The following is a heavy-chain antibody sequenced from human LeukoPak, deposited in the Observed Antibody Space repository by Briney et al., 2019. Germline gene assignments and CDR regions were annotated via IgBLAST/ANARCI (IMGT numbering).Heavy chain of an antibody. CDR2: VQSNGFDT. Sequence: GGSLRLSCAASGFTFTDYAMGWVRQAPGKGLEWVSTVQSNGFDTYYADSVKGRFIISRDNSKNTVYLQMNSLRAEDTALYFCAKCDGFDNWNPCPFDYWGQGSLVTVSS. D-gene: IGHD1-20*01. V-gene: IGHV3-23*01. CDR1: GFTFTDYA. J-gene: IGHJ4*02. CDR3: AKCDGFDNWNPCPFDY.